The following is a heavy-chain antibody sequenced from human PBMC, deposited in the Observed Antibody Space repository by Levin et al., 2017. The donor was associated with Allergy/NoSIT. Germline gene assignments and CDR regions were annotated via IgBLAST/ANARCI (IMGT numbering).Heavy chain of an antibody. CDR3: ARAAVADTTGIDY. CDR2: IWYDGSNK. CDR1: GFTFSSYG. J-gene: IGHJ4*02. Sequence: GGSLRLSCAASGFTFSSYGMHWVRQAPGKGLEWVAVIWYDGSNKYYADSVKGRFTISRDNSKNTLYLQMNSLRAEDTAVYYCARAAVADTTGIDYWGQGTLVTVSS. V-gene: IGHV3-33*01. D-gene: IGHD6-19*01.